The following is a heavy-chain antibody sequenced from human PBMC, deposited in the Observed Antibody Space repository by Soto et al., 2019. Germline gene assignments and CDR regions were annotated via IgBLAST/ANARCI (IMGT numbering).Heavy chain of an antibody. CDR1: GFRFSNAW. CDR3: TTLNYGVDV. CDR2: IKSKTDGGTA. V-gene: IGHV3-15*01. Sequence: GGSLRLSCAASGFRFSNAWMSWVRQLPGKGLEWVGHIKSKTDGGTADYAAPVKGRFTISRDDSKNTLYLQMNSLKTEDTAMFYCTTLNYGVDVWGQGTTVTVSS. J-gene: IGHJ6*02.